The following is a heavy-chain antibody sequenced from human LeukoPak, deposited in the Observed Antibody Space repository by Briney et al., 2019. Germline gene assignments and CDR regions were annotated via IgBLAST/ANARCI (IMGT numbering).Heavy chain of an antibody. Sequence: GGSLRLSCAASGFTFDDYGMSWVRQAPGKGLEWVSGINWNGGSTGYADSVKGRFTISRDNAKNSLYLQMNSLRAEDTALYYCAKDREWQQLSDFDYWGQGTLVTVSS. CDR1: GFTFDDYG. CDR2: INWNGGST. CDR3: AKDREWQQLSDFDY. D-gene: IGHD6-13*01. J-gene: IGHJ4*02. V-gene: IGHV3-20*04.